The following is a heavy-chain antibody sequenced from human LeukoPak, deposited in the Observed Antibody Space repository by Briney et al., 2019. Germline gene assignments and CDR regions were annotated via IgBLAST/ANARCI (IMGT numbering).Heavy chain of an antibody. CDR2: IYYSGST. Sequence: SETLSLTCTVSGGSISSYYWSWIRQPPGKGQEWIGYIYYSGSTNYNPSLKSRVTISVDTSKNQFSLKLSSVAAADTAVYYCARGTTTLIYFGFWGQGTLVTVSS. D-gene: IGHD4-17*01. J-gene: IGHJ4*02. CDR1: GGSISSYY. CDR3: ARGTTTLIYFGF. V-gene: IGHV4-59*01.